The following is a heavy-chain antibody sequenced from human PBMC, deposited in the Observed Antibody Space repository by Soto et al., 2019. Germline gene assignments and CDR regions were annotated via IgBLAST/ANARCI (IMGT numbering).Heavy chain of an antibody. CDR3: TRGGVGSTTTYLDY. D-gene: IGHD1-26*01. CDR1: GYIFTSYG. J-gene: IGHJ4*02. CDR2: ITAYNGNT. Sequence: QVQLVQSGAEVKNPGASVKVSCKASGYIFTSYGITWVRQAPGLGLEWMGWITAYNGNTNYAQKFQGRVTMTTDTSTSTAYMELRSLRFDDMAVYYCTRGGVGSTTTYLDYWGQGTLVTVSS. V-gene: IGHV1-18*03.